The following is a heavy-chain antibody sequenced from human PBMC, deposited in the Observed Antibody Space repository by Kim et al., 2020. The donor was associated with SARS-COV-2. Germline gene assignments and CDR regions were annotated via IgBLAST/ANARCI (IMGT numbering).Heavy chain of an antibody. CDR3: ARARDGSGSYYKRNYAFYYYGMHV. CDR2: IIPIFGTA. J-gene: IGHJ6*02. Sequence: SVKVSCKASGGTFSSYAISWVRQAPGQGLEWMGGIIPIFGTANYAQKFQGRVTITADESTSTAYMELSSLRSEDTAVYYCARARDGSGSYYKRNYAFYYYGMHVWGQGTTVTVSS. CDR1: GGTFSSYA. V-gene: IGHV1-69*13. D-gene: IGHD3-10*01.